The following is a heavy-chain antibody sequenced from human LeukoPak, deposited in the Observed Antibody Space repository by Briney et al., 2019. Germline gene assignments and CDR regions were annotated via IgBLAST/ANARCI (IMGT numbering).Heavy chain of an antibody. J-gene: IGHJ4*02. V-gene: IGHV3-23*01. CDR1: GFTFSTYA. D-gene: IGHD6-6*01. CDR3: ANWIGSSSRDY. CDR2: IKSNGDEI. Sequence: GGSLRLSCAASGFTFSTYAMTWVRQAPGKGLEWVSGIKSNGDEIYYADSVRGRFTISRDNPNNALYLQMDSLRAEDTAVYYCANWIGSSSRDYWGQGTLVTVSS.